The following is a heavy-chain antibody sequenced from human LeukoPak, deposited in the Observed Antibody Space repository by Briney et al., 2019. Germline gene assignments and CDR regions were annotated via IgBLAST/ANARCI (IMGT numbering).Heavy chain of an antibody. CDR2: ISGSGGST. CDR3: AKGVTGKYSNSGSWFDP. J-gene: IGHJ5*02. Sequence: GGSLRLSCAASGFTFSSYAMSWVRQAPGKGLEWVSAISGSGGSTYYADSVKGRFTISRDNSKNTLYLQMNSLRAEDTAVYYCAKGVTGKYSNSGSWFDPWGQGTLVTVSS. D-gene: IGHD4-11*01. CDR1: GFTFSSYA. V-gene: IGHV3-23*01.